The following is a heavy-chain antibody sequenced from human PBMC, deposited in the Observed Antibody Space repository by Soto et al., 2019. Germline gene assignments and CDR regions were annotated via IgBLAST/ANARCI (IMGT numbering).Heavy chain of an antibody. CDR1: GFTFSSYA. CDR3: AKENGYSSSWFEFDY. V-gene: IGHV3-23*01. D-gene: IGHD6-13*01. J-gene: IGHJ4*02. CDR2: ISGSGGST. Sequence: GGSLRLSCAASGFTFSSYAMSWVRQAPGKGLEWVSAISGSGGSTYYADSVKGRFTISRDNPKNTLYLQMNSLRAEDTAVYYYAKENGYSSSWFEFDYWGQGTLVTVSS.